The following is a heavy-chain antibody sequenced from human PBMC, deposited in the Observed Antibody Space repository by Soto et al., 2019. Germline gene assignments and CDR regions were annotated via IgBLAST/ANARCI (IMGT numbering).Heavy chain of an antibody. CDR3: ARDHMNPYSGIDV. J-gene: IGHJ6*02. CDR1: GGSVNSGTYY. Sequence: LSETLSLTCTAPGGSVNSGTYYWSLVWQAPGKGLEWIGYIYYSGSTNYNHSLKSRVTISVDTSKNQFSRKLSSVTAEHPAVSYCARDHMNPYSGIDVWGQGTTLTDSS. V-gene: IGHV4-61*01. CDR2: IYYSGST.